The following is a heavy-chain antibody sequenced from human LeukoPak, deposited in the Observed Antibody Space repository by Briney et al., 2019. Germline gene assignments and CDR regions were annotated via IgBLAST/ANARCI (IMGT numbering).Heavy chain of an antibody. V-gene: IGHV4-39*07. Sequence: PSETLSLTCTVSGGSLSSSNYYWGWIRQPPGKGLEWIGSIHFSGSTYYSPSLTSRVTISVDTSKNQFSLKLISVTAADTAVYYCARLVGSGSYYQYYYYYYYMDVWGKGTTVTVSS. J-gene: IGHJ6*03. CDR3: ARLVGSGSYYQYYYYYYYMDV. CDR2: IHFSGST. D-gene: IGHD3-10*01. CDR1: GGSLSSSNYY.